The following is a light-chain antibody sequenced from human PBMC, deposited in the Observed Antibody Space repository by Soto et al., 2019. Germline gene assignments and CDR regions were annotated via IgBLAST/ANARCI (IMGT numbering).Light chain of an antibody. CDR1: QSVSSSY. V-gene: IGKV3-20*01. J-gene: IGKJ4*01. CDR3: QQYGSSPLT. Sequence: EIVLTQSPDTLSWSPGERATLSCRASQSVSSSYLAWYQQKPGQAPRLLIYGASSRATGIPDRFSGSGSGTDFTLTISRLEPEDFAVYYCQQYGSSPLTFGGGTKVEIK. CDR2: GAS.